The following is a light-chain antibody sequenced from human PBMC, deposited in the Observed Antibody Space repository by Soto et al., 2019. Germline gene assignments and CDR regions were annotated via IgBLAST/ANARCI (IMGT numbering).Light chain of an antibody. V-gene: IGLV2-23*01. J-gene: IGLJ1*01. CDR1: SSDVVSYTL. CDR2: EGG. Sequence: QSVLTQPASVSGSPGQSITISCTATSSDVVSYTLVSWYQQHPGKAPKLMIFEGGNRPSGVSYRFSGSKSGNRASLTISGLQAEDEADYYCCSYAASGTFYVFGPGTKLTVL. CDR3: CSYAASGTFYV.